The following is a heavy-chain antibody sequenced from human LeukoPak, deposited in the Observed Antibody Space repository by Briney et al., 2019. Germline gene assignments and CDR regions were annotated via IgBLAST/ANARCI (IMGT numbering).Heavy chain of an antibody. CDR2: IIPIFGTA. CDR1: GGTFSSYA. J-gene: IGHJ4*02. D-gene: IGHD2-15*01. Sequence: SAKVSCKASGGTFSSYAISWVRQAPGQGLEWMGGIIPIFGTANYAQKFQGRVTITADESTSTAYMELSSLRSEDMAVYYCARVTAHCSGGSCYSFRFDYWGQGTLVTVSS. V-gene: IGHV1-69*13. CDR3: ARVTAHCSGGSCYSFRFDY.